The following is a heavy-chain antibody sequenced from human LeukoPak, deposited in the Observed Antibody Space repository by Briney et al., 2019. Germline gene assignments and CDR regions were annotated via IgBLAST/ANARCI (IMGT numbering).Heavy chain of an antibody. Sequence: GRSLRLSCAASGFSFGDYAMHWVRQAPGKGLEWVSGISWDSGNKGYADSVKGRFTISRDNAKNSLFLQMNSLRAEDTALYYCAKDIGGDDYWGQGNLVTVSS. CDR2: ISWDSGNK. CDR3: AKDIGGDDY. J-gene: IGHJ4*02. V-gene: IGHV3-9*01. CDR1: GFSFGDYA.